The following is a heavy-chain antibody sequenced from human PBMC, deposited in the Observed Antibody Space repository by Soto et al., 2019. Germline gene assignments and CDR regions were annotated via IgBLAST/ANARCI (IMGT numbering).Heavy chain of an antibody. D-gene: IGHD2-2*01. Sequence: QVNLVQSGAEVKKPGASVKVSRKASGYTFTANAMHWVRQVPGQRFEWMGWIFTDNGDTVYSQNFQGRVTITRDTSANTAYMDLSSLTSEDTAIYYCARGYQGSFDMWGQGTMVTVSS. CDR2: IFTDNGDT. CDR1: GYTFTANA. CDR3: ARGYQGSFDM. J-gene: IGHJ3*02. V-gene: IGHV1-3*04.